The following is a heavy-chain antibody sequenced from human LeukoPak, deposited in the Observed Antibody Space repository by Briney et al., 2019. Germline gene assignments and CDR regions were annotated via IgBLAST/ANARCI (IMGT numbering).Heavy chain of an antibody. V-gene: IGHV4-61*08. CDR3: ARTIKEVFDT. J-gene: IGHJ4*02. CDR2: VSPSGRT. Sequence: PSQTLSLTCSVSGGSMTNGGYYWSWIRQTPGKGLEWIGYVSPSGRTNYKASLAGRVSISLDTSKNQFSLNLTSLTAADTAVYYCARTIKEVFDTWGQGTLVSVSS. CDR1: GGSMTNGGYY. D-gene: IGHD5-12*01.